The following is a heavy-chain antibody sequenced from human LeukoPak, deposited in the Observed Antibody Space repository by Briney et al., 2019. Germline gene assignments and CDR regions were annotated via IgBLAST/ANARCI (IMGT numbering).Heavy chain of an antibody. CDR3: TEMTTSKGY. CDR1: GFTFSGSA. Sequence: PGGSLKLSCAASGFTFSGSAMHWVRQASGKGPEWVGRIRSRANSYATAYAASVKGRLTISRDDSKNTAFLQMNSLETEDTAVYYCTEMTTSKGYWGQGTLVTVSS. J-gene: IGHJ4*02. V-gene: IGHV3-73*01. CDR2: IRSRANSYAT. D-gene: IGHD5-24*01.